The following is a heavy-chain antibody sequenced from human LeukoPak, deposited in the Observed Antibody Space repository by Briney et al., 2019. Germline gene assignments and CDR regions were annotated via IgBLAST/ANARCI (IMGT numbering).Heavy chain of an antibody. V-gene: IGHV3-23*01. D-gene: IGHD6-6*01. CDR3: ARDLSIAARGGI. Sequence: GGSLRLSCAASGFTFSSYAMSWVRQAAGKGLEWVSAISGSGGSTYYADSVKGRFTISRDNSKNSLYLQMNSLRAEDTAVYYCARDLSIAARGGIWGQGTMVTVSS. CDR2: ISGSGGST. J-gene: IGHJ3*02. CDR1: GFTFSSYA.